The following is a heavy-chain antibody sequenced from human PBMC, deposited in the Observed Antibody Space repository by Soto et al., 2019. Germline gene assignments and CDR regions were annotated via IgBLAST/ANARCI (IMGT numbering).Heavy chain of an antibody. V-gene: IGHV3-30-3*01. Sequence: GGSLRLSCAASGFTFSSYAMHWVRQAPGKGLEWVAVISYDGSNKYYADSVKGRFTISRDNSKNTLYLQMNSLRAEDTAVYYCAREPQGDFWSGYYRGYYYYGMDVWGQGTTVTVSS. J-gene: IGHJ6*02. CDR3: AREPQGDFWSGYYRGYYYYGMDV. CDR2: ISYDGSNK. CDR1: GFTFSSYA. D-gene: IGHD3-3*01.